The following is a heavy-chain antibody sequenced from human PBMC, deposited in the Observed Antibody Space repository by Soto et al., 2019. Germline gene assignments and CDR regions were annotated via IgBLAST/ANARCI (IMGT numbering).Heavy chain of an antibody. CDR3: ARDSGRSGSSFRSWGMDV. CDR2: INAGNGNT. D-gene: IGHD1-26*01. V-gene: IGHV1-3*01. Sequence: ASVKVSCKASGYTFTSYAMHWVRQAPGQRLEWMGWINAGNGNTKYSQKFQGRVTITRETSASTAYMELSSLSSEDTAVYYCARDSGRSGSSFRSWGMDVWGQGTTVTVSS. CDR1: GYTFTSYA. J-gene: IGHJ6*02.